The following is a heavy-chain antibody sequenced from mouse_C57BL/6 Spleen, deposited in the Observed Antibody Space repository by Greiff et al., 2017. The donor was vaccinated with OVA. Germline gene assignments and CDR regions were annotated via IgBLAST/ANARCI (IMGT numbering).Heavy chain of an antibody. CDR2: IDPSDSYT. CDR1: GYTFTSYW. D-gene: IGHD1-1*01. Sequence: VQLQQPGAELVKPGASVKLSCKASGYTFTSYWMQWVKQRPGQGLEWIGEIDPSDSYTNYNQKLKGKATLTVDTSSSTAYMQLSSLTSEDSAVYYCAVITTAPWYFDVWGTGTTVTVSS. V-gene: IGHV1-50*01. CDR3: AVITTAPWYFDV. J-gene: IGHJ1*03.